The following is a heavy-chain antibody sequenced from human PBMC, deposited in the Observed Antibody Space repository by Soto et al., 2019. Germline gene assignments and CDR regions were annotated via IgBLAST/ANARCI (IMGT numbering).Heavy chain of an antibody. J-gene: IGHJ4*02. V-gene: IGHV1-3*04. CDR2: INTGNGNT. D-gene: IGHD6-19*01. CDR3: EIRLRSGWFFDY. Sequence: QVQLVQSGAEAKEPGASVKISCEASGYSFTNYALHWVRQAPGQRLEWMGWINTGNGNTKYSQKFEGRVTITRDTSARTAYMEVSSLTSEDAAVYYCEIRLRSGWFFDYWGQGALVTVSP. CDR1: GYSFTNYA.